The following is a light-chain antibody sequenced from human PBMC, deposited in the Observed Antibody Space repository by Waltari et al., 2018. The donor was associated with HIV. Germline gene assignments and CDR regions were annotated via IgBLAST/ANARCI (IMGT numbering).Light chain of an antibody. CDR2: QDK. Sequence: SYELTQPPSVSVSPGQTASITCSGDKLGDKYACWYQQKPGQSPVVVIYQDKKRPSGIPERFSGSNSENTATLTISGTQAMDEADYYWQAWDTSSVLFGGGTKLTVL. CDR3: QAWDTSSVL. V-gene: IGLV3-1*01. J-gene: IGLJ2*01. CDR1: KLGDKY.